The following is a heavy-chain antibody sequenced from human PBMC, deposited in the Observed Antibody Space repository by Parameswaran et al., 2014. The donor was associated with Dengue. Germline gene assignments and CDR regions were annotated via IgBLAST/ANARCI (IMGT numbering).Heavy chain of an antibody. V-gene: IGHV3-30-3*01. J-gene: IGHJ4*02. Sequence: MPGVRQIPGKGLEWVAVISYDGSNKYYADSVKGRFTISRDNSKNTLYLQMNSLRAEDTAVYYCARGGGTGYYYDSSGYQDYWGQGTLVTV. CDR3: ARGGGTGYYYDSSGYQDY. CDR2: ISYDGSNK. D-gene: IGHD3-22*01.